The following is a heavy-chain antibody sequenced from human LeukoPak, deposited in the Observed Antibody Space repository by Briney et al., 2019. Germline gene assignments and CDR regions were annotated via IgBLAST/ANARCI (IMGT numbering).Heavy chain of an antibody. D-gene: IGHD4-17*01. CDR2: IRYDGSTK. CDR1: GFSFSGYG. Sequence: GGSLRLSCAAPGFSFSGYGMHWVRQVPGKGLEWVAFIRYDGSTKFYTDSVKGRFAISRDNSKNTLSLQMNSLRTEDTAVYYCAALHTGTFVDYWGQGTLVTVSS. J-gene: IGHJ4*02. V-gene: IGHV3-30*02. CDR3: AALHTGTFVDY.